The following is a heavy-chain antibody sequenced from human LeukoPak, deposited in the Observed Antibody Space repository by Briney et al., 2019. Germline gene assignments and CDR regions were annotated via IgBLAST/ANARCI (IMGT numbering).Heavy chain of an antibody. Sequence: SETLSLTCAVSGVSISGSYYYWGWIRQPPGKGLEWIGSIYYSGSTYYNPSLKSRVTISVDTSKNQFSLKLSSVTAADTAVYYCASRFLEWLIFDYWGQGTLVTVSS. J-gene: IGHJ4*02. CDR2: IYYSGST. V-gene: IGHV4-39*07. D-gene: IGHD3-3*01. CDR1: GVSISGSYYY. CDR3: ASRFLEWLIFDY.